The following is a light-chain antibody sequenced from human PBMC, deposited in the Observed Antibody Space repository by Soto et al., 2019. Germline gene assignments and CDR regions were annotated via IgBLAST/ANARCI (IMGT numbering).Light chain of an antibody. CDR1: QSVSSY. V-gene: IGKV3-11*01. CDR2: DAS. J-gene: IGKJ3*01. CDR3: QQRSSWPLT. Sequence: EIVLTQSPATLSLSPGERATLSSRASQSVSSYLAWYQQKPGQAPRLLIYDASTRPPRIPARFSGSGSGTDLTLTSSSLGPEDFAVYYCQQRSSWPLTFGPGTKEHVK.